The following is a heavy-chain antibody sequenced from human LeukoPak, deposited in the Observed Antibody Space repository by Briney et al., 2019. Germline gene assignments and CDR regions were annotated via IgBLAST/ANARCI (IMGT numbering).Heavy chain of an antibody. Sequence: GASVKVSCKASGYTFSSYDINWVRQATGQGLEWMGWMTPNGGNTGYAQKFQGRVTMTRNTSISTAYMELSSLRSEDTAVYYCARGLGGYCSSTSCHGPWFDPWGQRTLVTVSS. CDR2: MTPNGGNT. CDR1: GYTFSSYD. CDR3: ARGLGGYCSSTSCHGPWFDP. J-gene: IGHJ5*02. V-gene: IGHV1-8*01. D-gene: IGHD2-2*01.